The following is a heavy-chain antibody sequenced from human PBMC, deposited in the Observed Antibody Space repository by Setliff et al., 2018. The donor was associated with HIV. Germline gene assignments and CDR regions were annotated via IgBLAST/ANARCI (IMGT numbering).Heavy chain of an antibody. D-gene: IGHD5-18*01. CDR3: VKSKSDMDTAMVGH. CDR1: GFTFGDYA. Sequence: GGSLRLSCTASGFTFGDYAMSWVRQAPGKGLVWVSAMTGTGERTYYAASVKGRFTVSRDNSKNTVYLQMNSLRAEDMALYYCVKSKSDMDTAMVGHWGQGTLVTVSS. V-gene: IGHV3-23*01. J-gene: IGHJ4*02. CDR2: MTGTGERT.